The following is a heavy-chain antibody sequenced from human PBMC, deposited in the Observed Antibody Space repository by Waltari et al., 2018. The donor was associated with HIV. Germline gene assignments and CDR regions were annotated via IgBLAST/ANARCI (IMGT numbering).Heavy chain of an antibody. J-gene: IGHJ4*02. CDR3: ARGASGWSPGY. CDR1: GFTLSSYG. Sequence: QVQLVESGGGVVQPGRSLRLVLDAYGFTLSSYGMHWVRQAPGKGLEWVTVISYYGDNKYYADSVKGRFTISRDNSKNTLYLQMNSLRPEDTAVYYCARGASGWSPGYWGQGTLVTVSS. CDR2: ISYYGDNK. D-gene: IGHD6-19*01. V-gene: IGHV3-30*03.